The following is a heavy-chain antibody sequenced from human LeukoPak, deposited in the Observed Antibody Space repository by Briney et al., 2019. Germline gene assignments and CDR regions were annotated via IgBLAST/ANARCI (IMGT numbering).Heavy chain of an antibody. CDR3: ARRRGAHTANALDI. CDR1: GGSISSYY. Sequence: SETLSLTCTVSGGSISSYYWSWIRQPPGKGLEWIGYIYSSGSTNYNPSLKSRVTISVDTSKNQFSLKLSSVTAADTAVYYCARRRGAHTANALDIWGQGTKVSDCS. V-gene: IGHV4-59*08. J-gene: IGHJ3*02. D-gene: IGHD3-10*01. CDR2: IYSSGST.